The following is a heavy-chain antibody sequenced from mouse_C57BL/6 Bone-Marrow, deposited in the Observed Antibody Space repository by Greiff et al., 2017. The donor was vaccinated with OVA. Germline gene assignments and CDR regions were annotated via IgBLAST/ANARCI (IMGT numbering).Heavy chain of an antibody. Sequence: VQLQQSGAELARSGASVKLSCKASGYTFTSYGISWVKQRTGQGLEWIGEIYPRSGNTYYNEKFKGKATLTADKSSSTAYMELRSLTSEDSAVYFCARRDNYYGSSSFDNWGQGTTLTESS. D-gene: IGHD1-1*01. CDR2: IYPRSGNT. V-gene: IGHV1-81*01. CDR3: ARRDNYYGSSSFDN. J-gene: IGHJ2*01. CDR1: GYTFTSYG.